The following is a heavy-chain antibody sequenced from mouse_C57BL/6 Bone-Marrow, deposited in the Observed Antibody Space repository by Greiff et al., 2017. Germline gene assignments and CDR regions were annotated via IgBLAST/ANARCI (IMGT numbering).Heavy chain of an antibody. J-gene: IGHJ2*01. CDR3: ARRGIYYDPYFDY. D-gene: IGHD2-4*01. V-gene: IGHV5-6*01. CDR2: ISSGGSYT. Sequence: EVQLVESGGDLVKPGGSLKLSCAASGFTFSSYGMSWVRQTPDKRLEWVATISSGGSYTYYPESVKGRFTLTRDNAKNTLYLQMSSMKSEDTAMYYCARRGIYYDPYFDYWGQGTTLTVSS. CDR1: GFTFSSYG.